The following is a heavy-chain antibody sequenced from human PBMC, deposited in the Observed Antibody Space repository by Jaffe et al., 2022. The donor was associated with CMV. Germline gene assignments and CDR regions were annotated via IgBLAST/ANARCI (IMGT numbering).Heavy chain of an antibody. CDR3: AREYGDYVSGYYYYYMDV. CDR1: GFTFSSYS. J-gene: IGHJ6*03. D-gene: IGHD4-17*01. Sequence: EVQLVESGGGLVKPGGSLRLSCAASGFTFSSYSMNWVRQAPGKGLEWVSSISSSSSYIYYADSVKGRFTISRDNAKNSLYLQMNSLRAEDTAVYYCAREYGDYVSGYYYYYMDVWGKGTTVTVSS. CDR2: ISSSSSYI. V-gene: IGHV3-21*01.